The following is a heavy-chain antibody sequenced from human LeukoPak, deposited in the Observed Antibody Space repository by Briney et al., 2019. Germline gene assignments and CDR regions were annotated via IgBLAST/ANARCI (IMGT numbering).Heavy chain of an antibody. CDR2: NNPNSGGT. D-gene: IGHD1-1*01. V-gene: IGHV1-2*02. CDR1: GYTFTGYY. CDR3: AERRSAFDI. Sequence: ASVKVSCKASGYTFTGYYIHWVRQAPGQGLEWMGWNNPNSGGTNYAQKFQGRVTMTRDTSITTAYMELSRLRSDDTAVYYCAERRSAFDIWGQGTMVTVSS. J-gene: IGHJ3*02.